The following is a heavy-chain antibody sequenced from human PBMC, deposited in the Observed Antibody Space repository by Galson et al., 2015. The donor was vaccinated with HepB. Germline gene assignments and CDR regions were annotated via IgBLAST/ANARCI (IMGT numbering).Heavy chain of an antibody. CDR3: ARDQGDDYVNYYYYSGMDV. Sequence: SLRLSCAASGFTVSSNCMSWVRQAPGKGLEWVSIIYSGGNTYYADSVKGRFTISRDNSKNTLYLQMNSLRTEDTAVYYCARDQGDDYVNYYYYSGMDVWGQGTTVTVSS. CDR2: IYSGGNT. V-gene: IGHV3-66*02. D-gene: IGHD4-17*01. J-gene: IGHJ6*02. CDR1: GFTVSSNC.